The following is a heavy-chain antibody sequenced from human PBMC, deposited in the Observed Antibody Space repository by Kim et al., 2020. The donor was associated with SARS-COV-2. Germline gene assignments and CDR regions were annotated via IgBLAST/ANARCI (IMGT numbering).Heavy chain of an antibody. Sequence: TYSPSFQGQLTISADKSISTAYLQWSSLKASDTAMYYCARRGYGDYFDYWGQGTLVTVSS. V-gene: IGHV5-51*01. D-gene: IGHD4-17*01. J-gene: IGHJ4*02. CDR3: ARRGYGDYFDY.